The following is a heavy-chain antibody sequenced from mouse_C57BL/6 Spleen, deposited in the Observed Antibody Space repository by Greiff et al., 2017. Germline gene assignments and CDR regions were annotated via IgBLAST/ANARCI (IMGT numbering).Heavy chain of an antibody. CDR2: IHPSDSDT. Sequence: QVQLKQPGAELVKPGASVKVSCKASGYTFTSYWMHWVKQRPGQGLEWIGRIHPSDSDTNYNQKFKGKATLTVDKSSSTAYMQLSSLTSEDSAVXYCAIPDSSGYVAMDYWGQGTSVTVSS. CDR3: AIPDSSGYVAMDY. CDR1: GYTFTSYW. D-gene: IGHD3-2*02. V-gene: IGHV1-74*01. J-gene: IGHJ4*01.